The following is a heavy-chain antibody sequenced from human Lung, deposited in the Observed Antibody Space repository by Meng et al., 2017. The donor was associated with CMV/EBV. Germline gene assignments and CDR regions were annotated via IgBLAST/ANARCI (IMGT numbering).Heavy chain of an antibody. J-gene: IGHJ6*02. CDR3: AKEIICTGGSCYSSGFRFYYGLDV. CDR1: GFTFSGYA. V-gene: IGHV3-23*01. CDR2: INNNGDNT. D-gene: IGHD2-15*01. Sequence: XXAASGFTFSGYAMTWVRQAPGKGLEWVAAINNNGDNTYYADSVKGRFTISRDNSKNNLYLQMNSLRSEDTAKYYCAKEIICTGGSCYSSGFRFYYGLDVXGQGTTVTVSS.